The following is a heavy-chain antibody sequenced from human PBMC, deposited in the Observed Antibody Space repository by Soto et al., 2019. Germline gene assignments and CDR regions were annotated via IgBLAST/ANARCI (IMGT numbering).Heavy chain of an antibody. D-gene: IGHD1-26*01. V-gene: IGHV1-18*01. J-gene: IGHJ5*01. CDR1: GYTFATYG. CDR2: ISPYTTNT. Sequence: ASVKVSCKASGYTFATYGVCWVRQAPGQGLEWMGWISPYTTNTNYAQKFRDRLTLTAGTSTGTAYMELGSLTSDDTAIYYCARERTTTASSWFDSWGQGTLVTVSS. CDR3: ARERTTTASSWFDS.